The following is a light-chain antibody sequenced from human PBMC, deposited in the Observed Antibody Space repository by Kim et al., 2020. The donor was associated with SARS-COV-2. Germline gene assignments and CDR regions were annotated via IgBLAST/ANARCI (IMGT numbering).Light chain of an antibody. J-gene: IGLJ2*01. CDR3: GADHGSGSKFVVL. CDR1: RGYSTCK. V-gene: IGLV9-49*01. CDR2: VGTGGIVG. Sequence: CTLSRGYSTCKVDWYPQRPGKGPRFVMRVGTGGIVGSKGDGIPDRFSVLGSGLNRYLTIKNIQEEDESDYLCGADHGSGSKFVVLFGGGTQLTVL.